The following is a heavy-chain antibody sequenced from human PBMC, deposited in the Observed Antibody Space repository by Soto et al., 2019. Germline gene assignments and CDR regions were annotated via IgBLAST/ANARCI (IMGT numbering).Heavy chain of an antibody. CDR2: INSDGSST. CDR1: GFPFSSYG. D-gene: IGHD3-10*01. CDR3: ARGGVTMVRGVIDYYYGMDV. V-gene: IGHV3-74*01. J-gene: IGHJ6*02. Sequence: GGSLRLSCAASGFPFSSYGMHWVRQAPGKGLVWVSRINSDGSSTSYADSVKGRFTISRDNAKNTLYLQMNSLRAEDTAVYYCARGGVTMVRGVIDYYYGMDVWGQGTTVTVSS.